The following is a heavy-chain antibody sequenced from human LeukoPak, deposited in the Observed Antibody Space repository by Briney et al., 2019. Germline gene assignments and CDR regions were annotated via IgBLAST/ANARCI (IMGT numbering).Heavy chain of an antibody. CDR2: IKQDGSDK. J-gene: IGHJ4*02. CDR1: GFTFRSYW. Sequence: GGSLRLSCSASGFTFRSYWMTWVRQAPGKGLEWVANIKQDGSDKYYVDSVKGRFTISRDNAKNSLYLQMNSLRAEDSAFYYCARDFPLDNWGQGTLVTVSS. CDR3: ARDFPLDN. V-gene: IGHV3-7*04.